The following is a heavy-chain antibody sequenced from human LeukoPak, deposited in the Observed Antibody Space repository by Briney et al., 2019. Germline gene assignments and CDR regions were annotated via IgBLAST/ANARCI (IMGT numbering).Heavy chain of an antibody. V-gene: IGHV4-39*01. D-gene: IGHD2-15*01. CDR1: GDSISTSSYY. CDR2: IYYSGST. Sequence: PSETLSLTCSVSGDSISTSSYYWGWIRQPPGKGLEWIGTIYYSGSTYYNPSLTSRVTISVDTSKNQFSLKLSSMTAADTAVYYCASFEVVSGWDYWGQGSLVTVSS. CDR3: ASFEVVSGWDY. J-gene: IGHJ4*02.